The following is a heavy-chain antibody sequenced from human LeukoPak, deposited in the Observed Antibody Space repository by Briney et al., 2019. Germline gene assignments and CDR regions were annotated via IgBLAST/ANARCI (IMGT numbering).Heavy chain of an antibody. J-gene: IGHJ4*02. Sequence: PGGSLRLSCAASGFTFNNYAMNWVRQAPGKGLEWVSVISGSGGTTYYADSVKGRFTISRDSSKNTLYLQMNSLRAEDTAVYYCAKEGFDSWGQGTLVTVSS. CDR3: AKEGFDS. CDR1: GFTFNNYA. CDR2: ISGSGGTT. V-gene: IGHV3-23*01.